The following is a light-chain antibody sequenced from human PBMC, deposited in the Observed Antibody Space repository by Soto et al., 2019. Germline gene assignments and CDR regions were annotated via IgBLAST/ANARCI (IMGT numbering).Light chain of an antibody. CDR1: SSDVGGYNY. J-gene: IGLJ1*01. Sequence: QSALTKPASVSGSPGQSITISCTGTSSDVGGYNYVSWYQQHPGNAPRLMIYEVNNRPSGVPNRFSGSKSGNTASLTISGLQAEDEADYYCSSKTSSRTPFVFGTGTKGTVL. CDR3: SSKTSSRTPFV. V-gene: IGLV2-14*01. CDR2: EVN.